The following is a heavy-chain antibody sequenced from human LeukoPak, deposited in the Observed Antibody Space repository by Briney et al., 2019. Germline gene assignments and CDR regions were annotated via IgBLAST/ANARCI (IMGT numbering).Heavy chain of an antibody. Sequence: GGSLRLSCAASGFTFSSYAMHWVRQAPGKGLEWVAVISYDGSNKYYADSVKGRFTISRDNSKNTLYLQMNSLRAEDTAVYYCASPYGYGPFDYWGQGTLVTVSS. CDR3: ASPYGYGPFDY. CDR1: GFTFSSYA. D-gene: IGHD5-18*01. V-gene: IGHV3-30*04. J-gene: IGHJ4*02. CDR2: ISYDGSNK.